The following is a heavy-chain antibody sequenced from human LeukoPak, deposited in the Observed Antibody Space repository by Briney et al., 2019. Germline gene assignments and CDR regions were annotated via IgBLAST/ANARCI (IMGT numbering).Heavy chain of an antibody. V-gene: IGHV1-3*01. CDR1: GYTFTSYA. CDR2: INAGNGNT. D-gene: IGHD6-13*01. Sequence: ASVKVSCKASGYTFTSYAMHWVRQAPGQRLEWMGWINAGNGNTKYSQKFQGRLTMTRDTSTSTVYMELSSLRSEDTAVYYCATRSYSSPFHYWGQGALVTVSP. CDR3: ATRSYSSPFHY. J-gene: IGHJ4*02.